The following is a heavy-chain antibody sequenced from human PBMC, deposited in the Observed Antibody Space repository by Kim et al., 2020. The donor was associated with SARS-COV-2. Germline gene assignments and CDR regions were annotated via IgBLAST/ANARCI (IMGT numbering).Heavy chain of an antibody. CDR1: GFTFSNAW. J-gene: IGHJ6*02. D-gene: IGHD6-13*01. CDR2: IKSKTDGGTT. CDR3: TTASSWSYGYYYYGMDV. Sequence: GGSLRLSCAASGFTFSNAWMSWVRQAPGKGLEWVGRIKSKTDGGTTDYAAPVKGRFTISRDDSKNTLYLQMNSLKTEDTAVYYCTTASSWSYGYYYYGMDVWGQGTTVTVSS. V-gene: IGHV3-15*01.